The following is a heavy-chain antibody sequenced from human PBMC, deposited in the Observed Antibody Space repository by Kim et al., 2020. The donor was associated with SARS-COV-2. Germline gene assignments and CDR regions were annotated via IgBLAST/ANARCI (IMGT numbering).Heavy chain of an antibody. CDR3: ARDGPDYGDTGTFDY. J-gene: IGHJ4*02. CDR1: GFTFSSYW. Sequence: GGSLRLSCAASGFTFSSYWMSWVRQAPGKGLEWVANIKQDGSEKYYVDSVKGRFTISRDNAKNSLYLQMNSLRAEDTAVYYCARDGPDYGDTGTFDYWGQGTLVTVSS. V-gene: IGHV3-7*05. D-gene: IGHD4-17*01. CDR2: IKQDGSEK.